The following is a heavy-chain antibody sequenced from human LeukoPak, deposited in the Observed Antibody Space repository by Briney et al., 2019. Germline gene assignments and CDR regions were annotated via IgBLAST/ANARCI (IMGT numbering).Heavy chain of an antibody. V-gene: IGHV3-23*01. J-gene: IGHJ5*01. CDR3: SKEGAPPMIPFDF. CDR2: ISGNGTT. D-gene: IGHD3-16*01. CDR1: GFPFRRYA. Sequence: HTGASLRLSCTASGFPFRRYAMTWVSQDPGKGLQWVSAISGNGTTFYADFVKGRFIVSRDNSKNTHYLQIDSLTTEDTATYFCSKEGAPPMIPFDFWGQGSLVVVS.